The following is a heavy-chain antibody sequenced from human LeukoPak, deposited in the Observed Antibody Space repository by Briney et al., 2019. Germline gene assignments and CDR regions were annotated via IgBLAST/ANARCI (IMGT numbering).Heavy chain of an antibody. CDR1: GYTFTSYG. V-gene: IGHV1-2*02. J-gene: IGHJ4*02. CDR3: ARASSRITMVRGVISLPGY. D-gene: IGHD3-10*01. CDR2: INPNSGGT. Sequence: ASVKVSCKASGYTFTSYGISWARQAPGQGLEWMGWINPNSGGTNYAQKFQGRVTMTRDTSISTAYMELSRLRSDDTAVYYCARASSRITMVRGVISLPGYWGQGTLVTVSS.